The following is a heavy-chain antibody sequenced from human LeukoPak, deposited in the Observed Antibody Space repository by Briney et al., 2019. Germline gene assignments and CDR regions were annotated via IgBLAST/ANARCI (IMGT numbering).Heavy chain of an antibody. Sequence: GGPLRLSCAASGFTFSDYYMSWIPQAPGKGLEWVSYISSSSSYTNYADSVKGRFTISRDNAKHSLYLQMNRLRDEDTGVYYCARGERLVRRWGQGTLVTVSS. V-gene: IGHV3-11*06. CDR3: ARGERLVRR. J-gene: IGHJ4*02. CDR2: ISSSSSYT. CDR1: GFTFSDYY. D-gene: IGHD6-19*01.